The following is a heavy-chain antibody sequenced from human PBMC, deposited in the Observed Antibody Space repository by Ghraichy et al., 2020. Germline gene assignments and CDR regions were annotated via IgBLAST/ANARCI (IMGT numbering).Heavy chain of an antibody. V-gene: IGHV4-39*01. J-gene: IGHJ3*02. CDR1: GGSISSSSNY. CDR3: ARVHCSSSTCFFPDAFDM. Sequence: SETLSLTCTVSGGSISSSSNYWGWIRQPPGKGLEWIGNIYYSGSTYYNPSLKSRVTISVDTSKNQFSLKLSSVTAADTALYYCARVHCSSSTCFFPDAFDMWSQGTVVTVSP. D-gene: IGHD2-15*01. CDR2: IYYSGST.